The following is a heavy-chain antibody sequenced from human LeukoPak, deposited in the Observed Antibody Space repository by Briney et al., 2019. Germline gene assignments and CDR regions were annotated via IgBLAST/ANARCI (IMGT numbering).Heavy chain of an antibody. CDR2: IKQDGSEK. J-gene: IGHJ4*02. Sequence: GGSLRLSCAASGFTFSSYWMSWVRQAPGKGLEWVANIKQDGSEKYYVDSVKGRFTISRDNAKNSLYLQMNSLRAEDTAVYYCARTPLYCSGGSCYFDYWGQGTLVTVSS. CDR3: ARTPLYCSGGSCYFDY. V-gene: IGHV3-7*01. CDR1: GFTFSSYW. D-gene: IGHD2-15*01.